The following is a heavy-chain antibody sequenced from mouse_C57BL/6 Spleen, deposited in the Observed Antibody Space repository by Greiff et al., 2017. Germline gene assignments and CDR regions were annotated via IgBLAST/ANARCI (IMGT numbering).Heavy chain of an antibody. CDR1: GFTFSDYG. CDR3: ATIYYDYLGYFDV. D-gene: IGHD2-4*01. J-gene: IGHJ1*03. V-gene: IGHV5-17*01. Sequence: EVKVVESGGGLVKPGGSLKLSCAASGFTFSDYGMHWVRQAPEKGLEWVAYISSGSSTIYYADTVKGRFTISRDNAKNTLFLQMTSLRSEDTAMYYCATIYYDYLGYFDVWGTGTTVTVSS. CDR2: ISSGSSTI.